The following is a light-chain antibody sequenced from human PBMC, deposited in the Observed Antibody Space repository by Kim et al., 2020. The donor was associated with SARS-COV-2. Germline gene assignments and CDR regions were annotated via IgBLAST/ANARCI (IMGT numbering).Light chain of an antibody. J-gene: IGKJ5*01. V-gene: IGKV3-20*01. CDR1: QSVTNNY. CDR3: RHSTDSFSIT. Sequence: ELVLTQSPATVSLSLGDRVTLSCRASQSVTNNYLAWYQQKPGQAPRILFYGISRRAAGSPDRFSASGSGTDFTLTISGLEPEDFAVYFCRHSTDSFSITFGQGTRLEIK. CDR2: GIS.